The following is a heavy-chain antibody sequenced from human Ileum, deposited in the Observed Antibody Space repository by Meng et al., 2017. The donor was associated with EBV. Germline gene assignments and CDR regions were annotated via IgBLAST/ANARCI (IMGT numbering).Heavy chain of an antibody. D-gene: IGHD2-8*02. CDR2: NKHNGCT. V-gene: IGHV4-34*01. Sequence: QLQLQQWGAVLLKPSETLSLTCAVYGGLFIDYYWCWSRQPPETGLEWIGQNKHNGCTNYHPSLNPSLKRRVTISVDTSNNQFSLKLSSVPAADTSVYYCARGGGVLTPLDYWGQGTLVTASS. CDR3: ARGGGVLTPLDY. J-gene: IGHJ4*02. CDR1: GGLFIDYY.